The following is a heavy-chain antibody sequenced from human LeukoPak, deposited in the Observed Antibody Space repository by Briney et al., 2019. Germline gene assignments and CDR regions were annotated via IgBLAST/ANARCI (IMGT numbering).Heavy chain of an antibody. Sequence: PGGSLRLSCAASGFTFSSYAMSWVRQAPGKGLGWVSAISGSGGSTYYADSVKGRFTISRDNSKNTLYLQMKRLRAEDTAVYYCAKDLLNWNYLDNWFDPWGQGTLVTVSS. J-gene: IGHJ5*02. D-gene: IGHD1-7*01. CDR1: GFTFSSYA. V-gene: IGHV3-23*01. CDR3: AKDLLNWNYLDNWFDP. CDR2: ISGSGGST.